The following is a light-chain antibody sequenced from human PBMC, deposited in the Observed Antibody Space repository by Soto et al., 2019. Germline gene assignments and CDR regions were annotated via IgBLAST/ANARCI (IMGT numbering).Light chain of an antibody. J-gene: IGKJ4*01. Sequence: DIQMTQSPSSASASVGDRVTVTCRASQDISSWLAWYQHKPGKAPSLLIYAASCLQSGVPSRFRGSGSGTDFALTIAGLESEDFATYYCQQANSFPLTFGGGTKVDIK. CDR2: AAS. CDR3: QQANSFPLT. CDR1: QDISSW. V-gene: IGKV1D-12*01.